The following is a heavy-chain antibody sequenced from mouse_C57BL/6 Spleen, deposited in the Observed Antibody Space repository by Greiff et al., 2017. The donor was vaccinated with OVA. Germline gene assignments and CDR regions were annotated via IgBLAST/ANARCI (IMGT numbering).Heavy chain of an antibody. CDR3: VRRGFYYYGSSPYYYAMDY. CDR1: GFSFNTYA. J-gene: IGHJ4*01. D-gene: IGHD1-1*01. V-gene: IGHV10-1*01. CDR2: IRSKSNNYAT. Sequence: EVMLVESGGGLVQPKGSLKLSCAASGFSFNTYAMNWVRQAPGKGLEWVARIRSKSNNYATYYADSVKDRFTISRDDSESMLYLQMNNLKTEDTAMYYCVRRGFYYYGSSPYYYAMDYWGQGTSVTVSS.